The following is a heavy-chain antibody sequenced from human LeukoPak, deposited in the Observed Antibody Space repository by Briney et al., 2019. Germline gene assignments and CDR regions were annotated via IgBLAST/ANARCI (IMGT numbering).Heavy chain of an antibody. D-gene: IGHD5-12*01. CDR1: GGSISSYY. CDR3: ARWGGVATISPFDY. Sequence: PSETLSLTCTVSGGSISSYYWSWIRQPPGKGLEWIGYIYYSGSTNYNPSLKSRVTISVDTSKNQFSLKLSSVTAADTAVYYCARWGGVATISPFDYWGQGTLVTVSS. CDR2: IYYSGST. V-gene: IGHV4-59*01. J-gene: IGHJ4*02.